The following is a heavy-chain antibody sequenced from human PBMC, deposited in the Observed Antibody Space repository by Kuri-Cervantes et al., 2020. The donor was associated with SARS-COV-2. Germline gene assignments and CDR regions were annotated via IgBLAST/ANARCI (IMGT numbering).Heavy chain of an antibody. J-gene: IGHJ6*02. V-gene: IGHV4-59*12. D-gene: IGHD3-3*01. CDR1: GGSISSDY. Sequence: SETLSLTCTVSGGSISSDYWSWIRQPPGKGLEWIGFINYSGSPNYNPSLKSRVTISVDTSKNQFSLKLSSVTAADTAVYYCARVPFWSGYYKDYYYYGMDVWGQGTTVTVSS. CDR3: ARVPFWSGYYKDYYYYGMDV. CDR2: INYSGSP.